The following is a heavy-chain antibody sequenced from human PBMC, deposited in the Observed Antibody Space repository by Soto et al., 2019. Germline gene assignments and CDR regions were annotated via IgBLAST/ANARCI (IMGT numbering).Heavy chain of an antibody. CDR1: GGSISSGDYY. D-gene: IGHD3-10*01. J-gene: IGHJ4*02. CDR3: ARGGMGRGAYFDY. CDR2: IYYSGST. Sequence: QVQLQESGPGLLKPSQTLSLTCTVSGGSISSGDYYWSWIRQPPGKGLERIGYIYYSGSTYYNPSLKSRVTISVDTSKNHFSLKLSSVTAAGTAVYYGARGGMGRGAYFDYGGQGTLVTVSS. V-gene: IGHV4-30-4*01.